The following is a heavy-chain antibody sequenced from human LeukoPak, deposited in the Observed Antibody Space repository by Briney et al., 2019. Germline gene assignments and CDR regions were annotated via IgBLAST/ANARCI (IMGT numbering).Heavy chain of an antibody. V-gene: IGHV4-61*01. D-gene: IGHD1-26*01. J-gene: IGHJ4*02. CDR3: AQKQWVPYYFHY. CDR2: IYYSGST. CDR1: GASLTRDYYY. Sequence: SETLSLTCTVSGASLTRDYYYWSWIRQPPGKGLEWIGYIYYSGSTNYNPSLKSRVTISVDTSKNQFSLRLSSVTAADTAVYYCAQKQWVPYYFHYWGQGTLVTVSS.